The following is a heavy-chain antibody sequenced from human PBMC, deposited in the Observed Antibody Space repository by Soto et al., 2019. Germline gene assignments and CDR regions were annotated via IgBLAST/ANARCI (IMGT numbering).Heavy chain of an antibody. Sequence: QVHLQESGPGLVKPSETLSLTCTVSGVSVISGSYAWNWIRQPPGKGLEWIGYMFHSGSSNYNPSLKSRVTISLDTSKNQFSLKLTSVTAADTAVYYCTTIPWGARYWGWFAPWGQGTLVTVSS. CDR3: TTIPWGARYWGWFAP. CDR1: GVSVISGSYA. D-gene: IGHD7-27*01. CDR2: MFHSGSS. V-gene: IGHV4-61*01. J-gene: IGHJ5*02.